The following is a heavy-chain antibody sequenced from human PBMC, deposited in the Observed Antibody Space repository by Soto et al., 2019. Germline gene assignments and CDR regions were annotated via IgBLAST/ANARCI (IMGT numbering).Heavy chain of an antibody. Sequence: ASVKVSCKASGYTFTGYYMHWVRQAPGQGLEWMGWINPNSGGTNYAQKFQGRVTMTRDTSISTAYMELSRLRSDDTAVYYCARVAETYYYYGMDVWGQGTSVTGSS. J-gene: IGHJ6*02. D-gene: IGHD2-15*01. CDR3: ARVAETYYYYGMDV. CDR2: INPNSGGT. V-gene: IGHV1-2*02. CDR1: GYTFTGYY.